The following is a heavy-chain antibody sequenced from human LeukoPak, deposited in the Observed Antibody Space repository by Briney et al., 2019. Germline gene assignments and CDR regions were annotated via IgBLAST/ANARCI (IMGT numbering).Heavy chain of an antibody. Sequence: GGSLRLSCAASGFAFSNYCMHWVRQAPGKGLEWLAFIWVDGSDKYYADSVKGRFTISRNNSKNTLYLQMNSLRAEDTAVYYCARYRAAPNYFDFWGQGTLVTVSS. D-gene: IGHD5-12*01. CDR1: GFAFSNYC. V-gene: IGHV3-30*02. CDR3: ARYRAAPNYFDF. CDR2: IWVDGSDK. J-gene: IGHJ4*02.